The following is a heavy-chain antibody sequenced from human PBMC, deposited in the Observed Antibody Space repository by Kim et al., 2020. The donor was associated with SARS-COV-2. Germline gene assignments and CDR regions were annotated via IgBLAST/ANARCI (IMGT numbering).Heavy chain of an antibody. Sequence: ASVKVSCKASGYTFTSYGISWVRQAPGQGLEWMGWISAYNGNTNYAQKLQGRVTMTTDTSTSTAYMELRSLRSDDTAVYYCARLSRYSSGWFEYYFDYWGQGTLVTVSS. CDR3: ARLSRYSSGWFEYYFDY. D-gene: IGHD6-19*01. CDR1: GYTFTSYG. CDR2: ISAYNGNT. J-gene: IGHJ4*02. V-gene: IGHV1-18*01.